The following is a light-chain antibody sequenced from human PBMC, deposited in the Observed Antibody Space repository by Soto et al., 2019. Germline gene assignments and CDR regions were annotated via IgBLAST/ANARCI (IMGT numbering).Light chain of an antibody. CDR3: QQYNNWPGLT. J-gene: IGKJ4*01. CDR2: GAS. Sequence: EIVMTQSPATLSLSPGERATLSCRASQSVSSNLAWYQQKPGQAPRLLIYGASTRATGIPARFSGSGSGTEVTLTISSLHSEDFAVYYCQQYNNWPGLTFGGGTKVEIK. V-gene: IGKV3-15*01. CDR1: QSVSSN.